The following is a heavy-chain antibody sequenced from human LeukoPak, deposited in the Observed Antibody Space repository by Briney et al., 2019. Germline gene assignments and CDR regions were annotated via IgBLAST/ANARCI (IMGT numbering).Heavy chain of an antibody. CDR1: GGSISSYY. CDR3: ARSGYSYGYDY. D-gene: IGHD5-18*01. J-gene: IGHJ4*02. CDR2: IYHSGST. V-gene: IGHV4-59*12. Sequence: SETLSLTCTVSGGSISSYYWSWIRQPPGKGLEWIGYIYHSGSTYYNPSLKSRVTISVDRSKNQFSLKLSSVTAADTAVYYCARSGYSYGYDYWGQGTLVTVSS.